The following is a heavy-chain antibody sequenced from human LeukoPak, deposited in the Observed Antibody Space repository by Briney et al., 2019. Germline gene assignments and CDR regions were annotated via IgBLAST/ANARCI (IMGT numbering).Heavy chain of an antibody. Sequence: ASVKVSCKASGYTFTGYYMHWVRQAPGQGLEWMGWINPNSGGTNYAQKFQGWVTMTRDTSISTAYMELSRLRSDDTAVYYCARGGAAAGSFQNWFDPWGQGTLVTVSS. V-gene: IGHV1-2*04. CDR3: ARGGAAAGSFQNWFDP. CDR2: INPNSGGT. D-gene: IGHD6-13*01. J-gene: IGHJ5*02. CDR1: GYTFTGYY.